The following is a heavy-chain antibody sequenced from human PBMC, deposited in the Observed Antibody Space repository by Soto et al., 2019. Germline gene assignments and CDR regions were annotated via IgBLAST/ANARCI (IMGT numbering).Heavy chain of an antibody. CDR1: GFTFSGST. Sequence: GGSLRLSCATSGFTFSGSTIHWVRQASGKGLEWVGRTRSKTYSYATAYAASVKGRFTISRDDSKSTAYLQMNSLKTEDTAVYYCARDYSGRYFWGQGTMVTV. D-gene: IGHD1-26*01. V-gene: IGHV3-73*01. CDR2: TRSKTYSYAT. CDR3: ARDYSGRYF. J-gene: IGHJ4*02.